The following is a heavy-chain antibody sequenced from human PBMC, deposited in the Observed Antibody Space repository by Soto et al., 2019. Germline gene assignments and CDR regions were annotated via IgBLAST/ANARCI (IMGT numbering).Heavy chain of an antibody. D-gene: IGHD6-19*01. CDR2: IVVGSGNT. V-gene: IGHV1-58*02. CDR3: AAEYSSATWSAFDI. Sequence: SVKVACKASGFTFTVSAMQWVRQARGQRLEWIGWIVVGSGNTNYAQKFQERVTITRDMSTSTAYMELSSLRYEDTAVYYCAAEYSSATWSAFDIWGQGTMVTVSS. CDR1: GFTFTVSA. J-gene: IGHJ3*02.